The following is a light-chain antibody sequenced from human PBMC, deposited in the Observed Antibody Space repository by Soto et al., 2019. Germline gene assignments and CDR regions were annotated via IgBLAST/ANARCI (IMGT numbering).Light chain of an antibody. J-gene: IGKJ4*01. CDR2: GAS. V-gene: IGKV3-15*01. CDR1: QSVRSD. CDR3: QQYNNWPPIT. Sequence: EVVMTQSPATLSVSPGERATLSCWASQSVRSDLAWYQQKPGQTPRLLIYGASTRAPGIPARFSGSGSGTEFTLTISSLQSEDFAVYYCQQYNNWPPITFGGGTKVDIK.